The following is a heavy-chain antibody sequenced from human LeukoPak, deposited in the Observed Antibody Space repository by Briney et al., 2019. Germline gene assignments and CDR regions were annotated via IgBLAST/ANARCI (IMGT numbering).Heavy chain of an antibody. V-gene: IGHV1-69*06. CDR3: ASFNDRDSSSWYNWFDP. J-gene: IGHJ5*02. D-gene: IGHD6-13*01. Sequence: SVKVSCKASGGTFSSYAISWVRQAPGQGLEWMGGIIPIFGTANYAQKFQGRVTITADKSTSTAYMELSSLRSEDTAVYYCASFNDRDSSSWYNWFDPWGQGTLVTVSS. CDR2: IIPIFGTA. CDR1: GGTFSSYA.